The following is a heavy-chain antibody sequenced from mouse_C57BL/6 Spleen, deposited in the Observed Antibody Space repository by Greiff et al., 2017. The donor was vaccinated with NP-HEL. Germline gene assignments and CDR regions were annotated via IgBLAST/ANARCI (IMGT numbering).Heavy chain of an antibody. J-gene: IGHJ4*01. CDR2: IDPSDSYT. CDR3: ARGGSSPYYYAMDY. Sequence: QVQLQQPGAELVKPGASVKLSCKASGYTFTSYWMQWVKQRPGRGLEWIGEIDPSDSYTNYNQKFKGKATLTVDTSSSTAYMQLSSLTSEDSAVYYCARGGSSPYYYAMDYWGQGTSVTVSS. D-gene: IGHD1-1*01. V-gene: IGHV1-50*01. CDR1: GYTFTSYW.